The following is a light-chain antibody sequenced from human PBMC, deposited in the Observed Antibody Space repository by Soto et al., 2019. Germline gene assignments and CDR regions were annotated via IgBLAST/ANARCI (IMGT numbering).Light chain of an antibody. CDR3: SSFTTSSTYV. CDR1: SSDIGAYNY. J-gene: IGLJ1*01. Sequence: QSALTQPASVSGSPGQSITISCTGTSSDIGAYNYVSWYQQYPSRAPKLMIYEVNNRPSGVSNRFSGSKSGNTASLTISGLQAEDEADYYCSSFTTSSTYVVGAGTKVTVL. V-gene: IGLV2-14*01. CDR2: EVN.